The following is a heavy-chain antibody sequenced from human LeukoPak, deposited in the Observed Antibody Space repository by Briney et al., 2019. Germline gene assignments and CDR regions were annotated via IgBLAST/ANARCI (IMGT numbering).Heavy chain of an antibody. CDR3: ATGREYGGNRGSSNFDY. V-gene: IGHV1-24*01. CDR1: GYTLTELS. Sequence: ASVKVSCKVSGYTLTELSMHWVRQAPGKGLEWMGGFDPEDGETIYAQKFQGRVTMTEDTSTDTAYMELSSLRSEDTAVYYCATGREYGGNRGSSNFDYWGQGTLVTVSS. CDR2: FDPEDGET. J-gene: IGHJ4*02. D-gene: IGHD4-23*01.